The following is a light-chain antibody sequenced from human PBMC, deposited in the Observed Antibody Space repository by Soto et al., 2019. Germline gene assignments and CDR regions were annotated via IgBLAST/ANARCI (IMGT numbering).Light chain of an antibody. V-gene: IGKV1-27*01. Sequence: DVQVTQSPASLSASVGDRVNISCRASKGIYIYLAWYQQKPGQVPKLLINGASSLQSGVPSRFSGSGPGTDFTLTISSLQPEDVATYYCQKYDSAPRTFGQGTRVEIK. CDR1: KGIYIY. CDR2: GAS. CDR3: QKYDSAPRT. J-gene: IGKJ1*01.